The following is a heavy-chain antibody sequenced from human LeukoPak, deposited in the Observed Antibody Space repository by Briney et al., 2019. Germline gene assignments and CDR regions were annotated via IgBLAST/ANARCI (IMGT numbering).Heavy chain of an antibody. V-gene: IGHV4-4*02. CDR2: IYHSGST. CDR3: AILPTASSFGS. J-gene: IGHJ4*02. Sequence: SETLSLTSAVSGGSISSVNWWSWVRQPPGKGLEWIGEIYHSGSTNYNPSLESRVTISVDKSKNQFSLKLRSVTAADTAVYYCAILPTASSFGSWGLGTLVTVSS. CDR1: GGSISSVNW. D-gene: IGHD2-2*01.